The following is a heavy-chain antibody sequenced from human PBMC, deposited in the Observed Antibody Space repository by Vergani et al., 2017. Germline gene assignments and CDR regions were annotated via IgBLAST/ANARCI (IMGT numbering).Heavy chain of an antibody. D-gene: IGHD1-14*01. CDR3: ASWNQGVVYTFDI. J-gene: IGHJ3*02. CDR1: GFTFSSYA. CDR2: ISGSGGTT. V-gene: IGHV3-23*01. Sequence: VQLLESGGGLVQPGGSLRLSCAASGFTFSSYAMSWVRQAPGKGLEWVSAISGSGGTTYYADSVKGRFTISRDNSKNTLFLQMISLRAEDTAVYYCASWNQGVVYTFDIWGQGTLVTVSS.